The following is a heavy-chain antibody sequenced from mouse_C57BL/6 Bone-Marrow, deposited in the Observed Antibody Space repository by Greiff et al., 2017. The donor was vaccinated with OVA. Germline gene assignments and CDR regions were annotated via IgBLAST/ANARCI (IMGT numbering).Heavy chain of an antibody. CDR3: ARHGPFITTRGYFDV. CDR2: ISSGGSYT. J-gene: IGHJ1*03. V-gene: IGHV5-6*01. Sequence: EVQLVESGGDLVKPGGSLKLSCAASGFTFSSYGMSWVRQTPDKRLEWVATISSGGSYTYYPDSVKGRFTISRDNAKNTLYLQMSSLKSEDTAMYYCARHGPFITTRGYFDVWGTGTTVTVSS. D-gene: IGHD1-1*01. CDR1: GFTFSSYG.